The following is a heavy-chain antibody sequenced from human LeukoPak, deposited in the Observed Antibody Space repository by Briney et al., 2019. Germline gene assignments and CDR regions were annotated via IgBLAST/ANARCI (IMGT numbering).Heavy chain of an antibody. CDR3: ARHTRYSGSWPVRFDY. V-gene: IGHV4-38-2*01. D-gene: IGHD6-13*01. CDR2: IYHSGST. J-gene: IGHJ4*02. Sequence: SETLSLTCAVSGYSISSGYYWGWIRQPPGKGLEWIGSIYHSGSTYYNPSLKSRVTISVDTSKNQFSLKLSSVTAADTAVYYCARHTRYSGSWPVRFDYWGQGTLVTVSS. CDR1: GYSISSGYY.